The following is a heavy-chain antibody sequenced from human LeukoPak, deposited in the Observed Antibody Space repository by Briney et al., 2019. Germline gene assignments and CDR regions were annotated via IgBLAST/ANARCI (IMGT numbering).Heavy chain of an antibody. CDR2: INDSGIT. J-gene: IGHJ4*02. Sequence: SETLSLTCAVYGGSFNGYYWTWIRQPPGKGLEWIGQINDSGITSYNPSLKSRVTISVGTSKNRFSLEVHSVTAADTAVYNCARGSWYYASGSGYDGGWYYFDHWGQGTLATVSS. D-gene: IGHD3-10*01. CDR3: ARGSWYYASGSGYDGGWYYFDH. CDR1: GGSFNGYY. V-gene: IGHV4-34*01.